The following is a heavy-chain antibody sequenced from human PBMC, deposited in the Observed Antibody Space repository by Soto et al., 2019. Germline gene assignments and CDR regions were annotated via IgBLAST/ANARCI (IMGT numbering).Heavy chain of an antibody. CDR2: ISAYNGNT. CDR3: ARARSPGYDSSGQLLQH. D-gene: IGHD3-22*01. CDR1: GYTFTSYG. J-gene: IGHJ1*01. Sequence: QVQLVQSGAEVKKPGASVKVSCKASGYTFTSYGISWVRQAPGQGLEWMGWISAYNGNTNYAQKLQGRVTMTTDTSSSTAYMELRSLRSDDTAVYYCARARSPGYDSSGQLLQHSGQGTLVTVSS. V-gene: IGHV1-18*01.